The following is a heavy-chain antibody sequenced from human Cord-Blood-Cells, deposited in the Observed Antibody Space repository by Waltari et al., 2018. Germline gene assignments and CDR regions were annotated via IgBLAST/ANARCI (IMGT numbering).Heavy chain of an antibody. D-gene: IGHD5-18*01. V-gene: IGHV5-51*01. Sequence: AEVKKPGESLKISCKGSGYSFTSYWSGWVRQIPGKGLEWMGIIYPGDSDTRYSPSFQGQVTISADKSISTAYLQWSSLKASDTAMYYCARFRSYGYDYYYGMDVWGQGTTVTVSS. J-gene: IGHJ6*02. CDR3: ARFRSYGYDYYYGMDV. CDR1: GYSFTSYW. CDR2: IYPGDSDT.